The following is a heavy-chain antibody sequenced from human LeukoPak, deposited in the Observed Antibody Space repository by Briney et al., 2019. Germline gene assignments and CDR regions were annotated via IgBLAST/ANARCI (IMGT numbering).Heavy chain of an antibody. CDR2: MKYDGSEK. D-gene: IGHD6-13*01. J-gene: IGHJ4*02. V-gene: IGHV3-7*01. CDR1: GFTFSSYW. Sequence: GGTLRLSCAASGFTFSSYWMSWVPQAPGKGLEGVANMKYDGSEKDYVDSVKGRFTISRDNAKNSLYLQMNSLRAEDTAVYYCARDIAAAGLFFDYWGQGTLVTVSS. CDR3: ARDIAAAGLFFDY.